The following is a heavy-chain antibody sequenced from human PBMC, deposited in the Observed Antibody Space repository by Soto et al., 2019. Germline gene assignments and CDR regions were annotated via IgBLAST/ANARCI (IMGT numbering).Heavy chain of an antibody. Sequence: QVQLVQSGAEVKKPGASVKVSCKASGYSFTSYDMNWVRQVPGQGPEWMGWMNPNSADTGYAQKFQGRMTMSRDMSTRTMYMELSGLTSVDTAVYYCARGGFLEPHMDVWGRGTTVTVSS. CDR1: GYSFTSYD. CDR2: MNPNSADT. V-gene: IGHV1-8*01. J-gene: IGHJ6*03. CDR3: ARGGFLEPHMDV.